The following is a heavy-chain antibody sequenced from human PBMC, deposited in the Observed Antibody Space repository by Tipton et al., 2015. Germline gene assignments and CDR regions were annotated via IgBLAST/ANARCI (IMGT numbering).Heavy chain of an antibody. V-gene: IGHV4-31*02. CDR3: ARVPFDYFDY. Sequence: LRLSCTVSGDSISSGGYYWSWSRQHPGKGLEWLGYSYYSGSTYYNPSLKSRLTIPVDMSKNQFSLKLSSVTAADTAVYYCARVPFDYFDYWGQGILVTVSS. CDR1: GDSISSGGYY. J-gene: IGHJ4*02. CDR2: SYYSGST.